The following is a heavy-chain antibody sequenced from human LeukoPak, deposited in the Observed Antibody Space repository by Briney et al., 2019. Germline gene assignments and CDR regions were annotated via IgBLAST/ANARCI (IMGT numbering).Heavy chain of an antibody. CDR2: IYCSGST. Sequence: PSDTLSLTCTVSGGSISSHYWSWIRQPPGKGLECIGYIYCSGSTNYNPALKSRVTISVDTSKNQFSLKLSSVTAADTAVYYCARGTLQYYYDSSGYYYDYWGQGTLVTVSS. J-gene: IGHJ4*02. CDR1: GGSISSHY. V-gene: IGHV4-59*11. CDR3: ARGTLQYYYDSSGYYYDY. D-gene: IGHD3-22*01.